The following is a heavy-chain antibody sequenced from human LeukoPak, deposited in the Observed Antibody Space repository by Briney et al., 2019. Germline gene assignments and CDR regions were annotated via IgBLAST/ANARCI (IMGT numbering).Heavy chain of an antibody. Sequence: GASVKVSCKVSGYSYSTYGISWVRQAPGQGLEWMGWISAYNDETEYEDKVQGRVTLTTDTSTNTVYMELRSLRCDDTAVYYCASDDYGDYYFDNWGQGTLVTVSS. J-gene: IGHJ4*02. D-gene: IGHD4-17*01. CDR3: ASDDYGDYYFDN. CDR1: GYSYSTYG. CDR2: ISAYNDET. V-gene: IGHV1-18*01.